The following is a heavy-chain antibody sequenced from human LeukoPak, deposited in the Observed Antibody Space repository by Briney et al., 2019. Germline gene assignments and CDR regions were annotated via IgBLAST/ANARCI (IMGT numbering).Heavy chain of an antibody. D-gene: IGHD3-10*01. CDR1: GFTFSNAW. CDR3: TTVWFGELSLGY. Sequence: GGSLRLSCAASGFTFSNAWMSWVRQAPGKGLEWVGRIKSKTGGGTTDYAAPVKGRFTISRDDSKNTLYLQMNSLKTEDTALYYCTTVWFGELSLGYWGQGTLVTVSS. J-gene: IGHJ4*02. CDR2: IKSKTGGGTT. V-gene: IGHV3-15*01.